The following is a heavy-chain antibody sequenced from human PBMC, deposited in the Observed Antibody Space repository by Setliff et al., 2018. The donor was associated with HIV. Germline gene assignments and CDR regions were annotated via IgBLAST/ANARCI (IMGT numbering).Heavy chain of an antibody. V-gene: IGHV3-23*01. D-gene: IGHD6-13*01. CDR1: GFTFNSYA. CDR3: ARPLLQQLVLGINWFDP. Sequence: GGSLRLSCAASGFTFNSYAMSWVRQAPGKGLEWVATMSGSTGDTYYADSVKGRFTISRDNSKNTLSLQMNSLGAEDTAVYYCARPLLQQLVLGINWFDPWGQGTLVTVSS. CDR2: MSGSTGDT. J-gene: IGHJ5*02.